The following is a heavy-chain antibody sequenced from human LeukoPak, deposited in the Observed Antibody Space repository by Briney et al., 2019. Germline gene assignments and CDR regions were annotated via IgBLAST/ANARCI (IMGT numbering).Heavy chain of an antibody. CDR3: AKGRWEVNLSDAFDI. CDR1: GFTFSSYA. CDR2: ICGSCGST. V-gene: IGHV3-23*01. J-gene: IGHJ3*02. Sequence: QTGGSLTLSCAASGFTFSSYAMSWVRQAPGKGPEWVSGICGSCGSTYYADSVKGRFTISRDNSKNTLYLQMNSLRAEDTAVYYCAKGRWEVNLSDAFDIWGQGTLVTVSS. D-gene: IGHD1-26*01.